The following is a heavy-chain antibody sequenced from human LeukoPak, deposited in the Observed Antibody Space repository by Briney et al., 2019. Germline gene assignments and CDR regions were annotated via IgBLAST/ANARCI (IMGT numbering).Heavy chain of an antibody. J-gene: IGHJ4*02. Sequence: SETLSLTCAVYGGSFSGYYWSWIRQPPGKGLEWIGEINHSGSTNYNPSLKSRVTISVDTSKNQFSLKLSSVTAADTAVYYCASGPLVAAVPFDYWGQGTLVTVSS. CDR2: INHSGST. V-gene: IGHV4-34*01. D-gene: IGHD2-2*01. CDR1: GGSFSGYY. CDR3: ASGPLVAAVPFDY.